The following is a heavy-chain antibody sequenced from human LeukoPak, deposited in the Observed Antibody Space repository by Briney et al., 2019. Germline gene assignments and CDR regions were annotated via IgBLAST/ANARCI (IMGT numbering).Heavy chain of an antibody. CDR1: GGSISPYY. V-gene: IGHV4-59*08. CDR3: ARHGSTDYFDY. J-gene: IGHJ4*02. Sequence: SETLSLTCTVSGGSISPYYWSWSRQPPGKGLEWIGYVHYSGSTKYNPSLKSRVTISLDTSKNQFSLRLSSVSAADTAVYYCARHGSTDYFDYWGQGTPVTVSS. D-gene: IGHD2-2*03. CDR2: VHYSGST.